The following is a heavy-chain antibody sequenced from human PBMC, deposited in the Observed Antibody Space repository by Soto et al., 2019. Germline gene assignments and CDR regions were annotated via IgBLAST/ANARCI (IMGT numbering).Heavy chain of an antibody. Sequence: PENMSHTSAVSAGFSSGYYWTWIRQTPGTGLEWIGEINHSGSTNYNPSLKSRVTISVDTSKNQFSLKLTSVTAADTAVYYCARDKITGLFDYWGQGTLVT. CDR1: AGFSSGYY. D-gene: IGHD2-8*02. CDR2: INHSGST. V-gene: IGHV4-34*01. CDR3: ARDKITGLFDY. J-gene: IGHJ4*02.